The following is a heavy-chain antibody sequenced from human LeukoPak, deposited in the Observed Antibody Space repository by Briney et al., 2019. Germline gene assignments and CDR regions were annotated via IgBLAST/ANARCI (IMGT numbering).Heavy chain of an antibody. V-gene: IGHV4-59*01. CDR2: IYYSGST. J-gene: IGHJ5*02. Sequence: SETLSLTCTVSGGSISSYYWSWIRQPPGKGLEWIGYIYYSGSTNYNPSLKSQVTISVDTSKNQFSLKLSSVTAADTAVYYCARVSYYGSGSYPLWFDPWGQGTLVTVSS. CDR3: ARVSYYGSGSYPLWFDP. D-gene: IGHD3-10*01. CDR1: GGSISSYY.